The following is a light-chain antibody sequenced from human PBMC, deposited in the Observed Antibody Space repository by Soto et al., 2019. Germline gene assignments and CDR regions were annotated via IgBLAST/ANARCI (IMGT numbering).Light chain of an antibody. J-gene: IGKJ1*01. Sequence: DIQMTQSPSTLSAYVGDRVTITCRVSQGISSWLAWYQLKPGKAPMLLIYKASSLASGVPSRFSGGGSGTEFTLTISSLQPEDVATYHCQQHTTFGQGTKV. CDR3: QQHTT. CDR1: QGISSW. CDR2: KAS. V-gene: IGKV1-5*03.